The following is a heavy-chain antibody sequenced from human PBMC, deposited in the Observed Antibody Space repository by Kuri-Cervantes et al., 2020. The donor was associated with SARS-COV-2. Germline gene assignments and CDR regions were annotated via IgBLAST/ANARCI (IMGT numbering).Heavy chain of an antibody. CDR3: AREPQYGDYFDY. D-gene: IGHD4-17*01. V-gene: IGHV4-59*01. CDR1: ADSISSSY. Sequence: SETLSLTCTVSADSISSSYWSWIRRPPGKGLDWIGYISHSGHANYNPSLKSRVTMSVDTSKNQVSLILSSVTAADTAVYYCAREPQYGDYFDYWGQGTLVTVSS. J-gene: IGHJ4*02. CDR2: ISHSGHA.